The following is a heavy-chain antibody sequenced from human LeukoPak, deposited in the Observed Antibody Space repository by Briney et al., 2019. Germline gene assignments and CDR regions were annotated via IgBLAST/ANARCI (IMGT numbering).Heavy chain of an antibody. CDR2: IIPIFGTA. V-gene: IGHV1-69*05. J-gene: IGHJ5*02. Sequence: SVKVSCKASGGTFSSYAISWVRQAPGQGLEWMGRIIPIFGTANYVQKFQGRVTITTDESTSTAYMELSSLRSEDTAVYYCASAGGAVASWGWFDPWGQGTLVTVSS. CDR3: ASAGGAVASWGWFDP. D-gene: IGHD6-19*01. CDR1: GGTFSSYA.